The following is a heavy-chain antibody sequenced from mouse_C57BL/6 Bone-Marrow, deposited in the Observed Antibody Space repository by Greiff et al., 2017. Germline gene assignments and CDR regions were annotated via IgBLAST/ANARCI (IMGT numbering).Heavy chain of an antibody. J-gene: IGHJ1*03. Sequence: EVKLMESGEGLVKPGGSLKLSCAASGFTFSSYAMSWVRQTPEKRLEWVSYLSSGGDYIYYADTVKGRFTISRDNARNTLYLQMSSLKSEDTAMYYCTREDGSRAWYFDVWGTGTTGTVSS. D-gene: IGHD1-1*01. CDR3: TREDGSRAWYFDV. CDR2: LSSGGDYI. CDR1: GFTFSSYA. V-gene: IGHV5-9-1*02.